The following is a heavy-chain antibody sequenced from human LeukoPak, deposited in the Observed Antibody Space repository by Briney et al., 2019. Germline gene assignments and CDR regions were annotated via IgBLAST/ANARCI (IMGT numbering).Heavy chain of an antibody. D-gene: IGHD4-17*01. J-gene: IGHJ4*02. CDR2: ISSHDSST. CDR1: GFTFSDYY. CDR3: ARDPGEYGDYDEI. V-gene: IGHV3-11*01. Sequence: GGSLRLSCAASGFTFSDYYMSWLRLTPGQGLEWLSSISSHDSSTYYADSVKGRFTISRDNAKTSLYLQMNSLRAEDTAVYYCARDPGEYGDYDEIWGQGTLVTVSS.